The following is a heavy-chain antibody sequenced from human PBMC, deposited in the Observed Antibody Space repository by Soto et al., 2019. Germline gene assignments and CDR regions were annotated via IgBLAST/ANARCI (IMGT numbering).Heavy chain of an antibody. V-gene: IGHV3-23*01. CDR1: GFTFSSYA. Sequence: EVQLLESGGGLVQPGGSLRLSCVASGFTFSSYAMTWVRQAPGKGLEWVSAISGSGGSTYYADSVKGRFTISRDNSKNTLNLQMNSLRAEDTAVYYCAKDRGSGSTSWYNGWFDPWGQGTLVTVSS. D-gene: IGHD2-2*02. CDR3: AKDRGSGSTSWYNGWFDP. J-gene: IGHJ5*02. CDR2: ISGSGGST.